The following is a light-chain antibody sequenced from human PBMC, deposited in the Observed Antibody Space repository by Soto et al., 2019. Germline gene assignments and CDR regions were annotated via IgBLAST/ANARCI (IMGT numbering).Light chain of an antibody. CDR3: QHYNSYSEA. Sequence: DIPMTQSPSTLSGSVGDRVTITCGASQTISSWLAWYQQKPGKAPKXMIYKASTLKSGVPSRFSGSGSGTEFTLTISSLQPDDVATYYCQHYNSYSEAFGQGTKVDIK. CDR1: QTISSW. J-gene: IGKJ1*01. CDR2: KAS. V-gene: IGKV1-5*03.